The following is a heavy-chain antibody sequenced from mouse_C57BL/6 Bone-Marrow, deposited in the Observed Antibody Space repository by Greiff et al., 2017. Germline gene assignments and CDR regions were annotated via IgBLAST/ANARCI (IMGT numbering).Heavy chain of an antibody. J-gene: IGHJ1*03. CDR1: GFTFSSYG. CDR3: ARLGYFDV. CDR2: ISSGGSYT. V-gene: IGHV5-6*01. Sequence: EVQLQESGGDLVKPGGSLKLSCAASGFTFSSYGMSWVRQTPDKRLEWVATISSGGSYTYYPDSVKGRVTISRDNAKNTLYLQMSSLKSEDTAMYYCARLGYFDVWGTGTTVTVSS.